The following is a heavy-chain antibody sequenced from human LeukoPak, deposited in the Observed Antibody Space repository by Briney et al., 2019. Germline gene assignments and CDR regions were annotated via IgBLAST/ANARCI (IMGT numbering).Heavy chain of an antibody. CDR2: ISSTTTHI. Sequence: GGSLRLSCAASGFTFSTYTMNWVRQAPGKGLEWVSSISSTTTHIYHADSVKGRFTISRDNAKNSLYLQVNGLRAEDTAIYYCARELTNEGFDYWGQGTLVTVSS. CDR1: GFTFSTYT. D-gene: IGHD1-1*01. CDR3: ARELTNEGFDY. J-gene: IGHJ4*02. V-gene: IGHV3-21*01.